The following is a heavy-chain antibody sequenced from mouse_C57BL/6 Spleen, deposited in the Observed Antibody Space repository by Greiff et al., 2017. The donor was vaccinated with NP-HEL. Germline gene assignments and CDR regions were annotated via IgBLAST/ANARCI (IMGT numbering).Heavy chain of an antibody. CDR3: ASYDGYYWFAY. CDR1: GFSLTSYG. J-gene: IGHJ3*01. V-gene: IGHV2-2*01. CDR2: IWRGGST. Sequence: VQRVESGPGLVQPSQSLSITCTVSGFSLTSYGVHWVRQSPGKGLEWLGVIWRGGSTDYNAAFISRLSISKDNSKSQVFFKMNSLQADDTAIYYCASYDGYYWFAYWGQGTLVTVSA. D-gene: IGHD2-3*01.